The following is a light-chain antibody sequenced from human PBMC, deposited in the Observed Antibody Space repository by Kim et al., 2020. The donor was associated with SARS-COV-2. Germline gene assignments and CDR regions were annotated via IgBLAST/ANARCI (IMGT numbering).Light chain of an antibody. J-gene: IGKJ2*01. CDR3: QQYDDFPYT. CDR2: ATS. V-gene: IGKV1-5*03. Sequence: SESVGDRVTITCRASQSISTSLAWYQQKPGRTPKLLIFATSTLESGVPLRFSGSGSGTEFTLTISSLQPDDFATYYCQQYDDFPYTFGQGTKLEI. CDR1: QSISTS.